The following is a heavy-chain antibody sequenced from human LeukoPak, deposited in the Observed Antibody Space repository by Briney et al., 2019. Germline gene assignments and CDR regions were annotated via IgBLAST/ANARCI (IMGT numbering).Heavy chain of an antibody. V-gene: IGHV4-39*07. CDR2: MYYSGST. J-gene: IGHJ4*02. Sequence: SETLSLTCTVSGGSISSSSYYWGWIRQPPGKGLEWIGSMYYSGSTYYNPSLKSRVTISVDTSKNQFSLKLSSVTAADTAVYYCARSLYSSSSNFDYWGQGTLVTVSS. CDR1: GGSISSSSYY. CDR3: ARSLYSSSSNFDY. D-gene: IGHD6-6*01.